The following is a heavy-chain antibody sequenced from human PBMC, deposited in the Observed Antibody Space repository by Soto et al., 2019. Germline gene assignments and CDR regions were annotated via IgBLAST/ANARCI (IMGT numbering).Heavy chain of an antibody. CDR2: ISFDGSHK. CDR1: GFTFSNYG. J-gene: IGHJ4*02. V-gene: IGHV3-30*18. D-gene: IGHD2-15*01. Sequence: QVLLVESGGGVVQPGRSLRLSCAGSGFTFSNYGLRWVRQAPGKGLDWVSFISFDGSHKYYADSVKGRFTISRDNSNNMLYLQMDSLTTEDTAVYYCAKDGAPRYCSRSSCHPAGAYWGQGTLVTVSS. CDR3: AKDGAPRYCSRSSCHPAGAY.